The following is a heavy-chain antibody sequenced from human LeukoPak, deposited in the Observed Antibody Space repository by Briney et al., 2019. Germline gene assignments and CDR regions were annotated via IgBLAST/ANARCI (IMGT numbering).Heavy chain of an antibody. J-gene: IGHJ4*02. Sequence: SETLSLTCTVSGGSISSSNYYWGWIRQPPGKGLEWIGSFYYSGSTYYNPSLKSRVTISVDTSKNQFSLKLSSVTAADTAVYYCARQREYEFFDCWGQGTLVTVSS. CDR3: ARQREYEFFDC. CDR2: FYYSGST. V-gene: IGHV4-39*01. CDR1: GGSISSSNYY. D-gene: IGHD3-3*01.